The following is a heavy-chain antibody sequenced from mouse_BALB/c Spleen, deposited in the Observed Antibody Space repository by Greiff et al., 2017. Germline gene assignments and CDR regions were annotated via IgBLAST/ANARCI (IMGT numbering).Heavy chain of an antibody. V-gene: IGHV3-6*02. J-gene: IGHJ2*01. D-gene: IGHD2-2*01. CDR3: AKHLLWLRQGYFDY. CDR2: ISYDGSN. CDR1: VYSITSGYY. Sequence: ESGPGLVKPSQSLSLTCSVTVYSITSGYYWNWIRQFPGNKLEWMGYISYDGSNNYNPSLKNRISITRDTSKNQFFLKLNSVTTEDTATYYCAKHLLWLRQGYFDYWGQGTTLTVSS.